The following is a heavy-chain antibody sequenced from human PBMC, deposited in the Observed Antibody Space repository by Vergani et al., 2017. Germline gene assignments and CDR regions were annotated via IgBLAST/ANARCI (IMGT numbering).Heavy chain of an antibody. J-gene: IGHJ2*01. CDR1: GYSIGSGFY. V-gene: IGHV4-38-2*01. CDR3: ARSQGDYWYFDL. D-gene: IGHD2-21*01. CDR2: IHNRGKT. Sequence: QVRLEESGPGLVKPSETLSLICSVSGYSIGSGFYWAWIRQSPGEGLQWLTSIHNRGKTYHNPSLKSRVSVSLHTSKNRFSLNLTSVTATDTAVYYCARSQGDYWYFDLWGPGSLVTVSS.